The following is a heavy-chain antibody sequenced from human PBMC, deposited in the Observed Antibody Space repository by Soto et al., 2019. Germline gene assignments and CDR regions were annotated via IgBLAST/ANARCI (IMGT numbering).Heavy chain of an antibody. CDR2: IIPILGTA. CDR3: ARTVGGLDV. Sequence: SVHVSCMASRGTFSSYPISWVRQAPGQGLEWMGGIIPILGTANYAQKFQGRVTITPDKSTSTANMALCSFRSEDPGVYYCARTVGGLDVWGQGTSVTVSS. CDR1: RGTFSSYP. J-gene: IGHJ6*02. D-gene: IGHD3-10*01. V-gene: IGHV1-69*10.